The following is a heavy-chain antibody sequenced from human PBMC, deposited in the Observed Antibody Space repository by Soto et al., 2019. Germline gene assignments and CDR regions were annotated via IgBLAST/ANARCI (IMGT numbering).Heavy chain of an antibody. CDR1: GYTLTELS. D-gene: IGHD3-9*01. CDR3: ATHPRNYDILTGYYWEDY. Sequence: SVKVSCEVSGYTLTELSMHWVRQAPVKGLEWMGGFDPEDGETIYSQKLQCRVTMTEDTSTDTAYMELSSLRSEDTAVYYCATHPRNYDILTGYYWEDYWGQGTLVIVSS. V-gene: IGHV1-24*01. CDR2: FDPEDGET. J-gene: IGHJ4*02.